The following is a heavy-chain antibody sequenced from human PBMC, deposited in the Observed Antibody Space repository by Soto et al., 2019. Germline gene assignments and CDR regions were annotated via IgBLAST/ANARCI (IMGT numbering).Heavy chain of an antibody. CDR1: GGSISSGGYY. D-gene: IGHD4-17*01. V-gene: IGHV4-31*03. J-gene: IGHJ5*02. Sequence: SETLSLTCTVSGGSISSGGYYWSWIRQHPGKGLEWIGYIYYSGSTYYNPSLKSRVTISVDTSKNQFSLKLSSVTAADTAVYYCARYGDYVGWFDPWGQGPLVTVSS. CDR3: ARYGDYVGWFDP. CDR2: IYYSGST.